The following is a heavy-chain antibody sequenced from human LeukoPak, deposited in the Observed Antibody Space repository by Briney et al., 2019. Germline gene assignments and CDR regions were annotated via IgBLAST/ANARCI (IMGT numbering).Heavy chain of an antibody. D-gene: IGHD1-26*01. J-gene: IGHJ3*02. Sequence: PSQTLSLTCTVSGGSISSGDYYWSWIRQPPGKGLEWIGYIYYSGSTYYNPSLKSRVTISVDTSKNQFSLKLSSVTAADTAVYYCARQRRELHGAFDIWGQGTMVTVSS. CDR2: IYYSGST. CDR3: ARQRRELHGAFDI. CDR1: GGSISSGDYY. V-gene: IGHV4-30-4*01.